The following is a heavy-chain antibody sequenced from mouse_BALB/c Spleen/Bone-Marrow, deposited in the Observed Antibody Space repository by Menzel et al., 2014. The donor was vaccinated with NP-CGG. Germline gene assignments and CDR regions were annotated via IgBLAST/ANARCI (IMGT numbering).Heavy chain of an antibody. V-gene: IGHV1-7*01. Sequence: QVQLKQSGAELAKPGASVKMSCKASGYTFTSYWMHWVKQRPGQGLEWIGYINPSTGYTEYNQEFKDKATLTADKSSSTAYMQLSSLISEDSAVYYCARYDYDDWFAYWGQGTLVTVSA. CDR1: GYTFTSYW. J-gene: IGHJ3*01. D-gene: IGHD2-4*01. CDR2: INPSTGYT. CDR3: ARYDYDDWFAY.